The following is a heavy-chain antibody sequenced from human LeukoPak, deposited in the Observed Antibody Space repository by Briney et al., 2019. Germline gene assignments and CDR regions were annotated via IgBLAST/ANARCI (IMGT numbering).Heavy chain of an antibody. CDR2: ISAYNGNS. V-gene: IGHV1-18*01. J-gene: IGHJ4*02. D-gene: IGHD5-18*01. CDR1: GYTFTRYG. CDR3: ARAYGYSYVAYFDY. Sequence: ASVKVSCKASGYTFTRYGISWVRQAPGQGLEWMGWISAYNGNSNYAQKLQGRVTMTTDTSTSTAYMELRSLRSDDTAVYYCARAYGYSYVAYFDYWGQGTLVTVSS.